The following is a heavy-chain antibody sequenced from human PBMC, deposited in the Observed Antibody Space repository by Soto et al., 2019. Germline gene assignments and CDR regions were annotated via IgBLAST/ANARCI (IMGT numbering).Heavy chain of an antibody. D-gene: IGHD5-12*01. Sequence: QVQLVESGGGVVQPGRSLRLSCAASGFTFSSYAMHWVRQAPGKGLEWVAVISYDGSNKYYADSVKGRFTISRDNSKNTLYLQMNSLRAEDTAVYYCARDSSSIGYDKYYYYYYGMDVWGQGTTVTVSS. CDR1: GFTFSSYA. V-gene: IGHV3-30-3*01. J-gene: IGHJ6*02. CDR2: ISYDGSNK. CDR3: ARDSSSIGYDKYYYYYYGMDV.